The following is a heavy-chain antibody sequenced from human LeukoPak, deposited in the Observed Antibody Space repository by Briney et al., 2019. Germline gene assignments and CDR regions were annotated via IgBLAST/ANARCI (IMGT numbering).Heavy chain of an antibody. V-gene: IGHV3-64*01. CDR3: ARGNSFGTS. CDR1: GFTFGSYA. CDR2: ISSNGGST. D-gene: IGHD3-10*01. J-gene: IGHJ5*02. Sequence: GGSLRLSCAASGFTFGSYAMHWVRQAPGKGLEYVSAISSNGGSTYYANSVKGRFTISRDNSKNTLYLQMGSLRAEDMAVYYCARGNSFGTSWGQGTLVTVSS.